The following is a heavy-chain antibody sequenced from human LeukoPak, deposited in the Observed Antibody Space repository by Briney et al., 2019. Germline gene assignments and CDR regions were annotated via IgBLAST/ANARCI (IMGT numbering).Heavy chain of an antibody. CDR2: INAHGDTT. Sequence: GGSLRLSCEASGFTFSKYRMHWVRQVPGKGLVWVSYINAHGDTTTYADSVRGRFTISRDNAKNTVFLQMNSLGAEDTAFYYCARASGYLNDLDYCGQGTLVIVSS. V-gene: IGHV3-74*01. J-gene: IGHJ4*02. D-gene: IGHD3-3*01. CDR3: ARASGYLNDLDY. CDR1: GFTFSKYR.